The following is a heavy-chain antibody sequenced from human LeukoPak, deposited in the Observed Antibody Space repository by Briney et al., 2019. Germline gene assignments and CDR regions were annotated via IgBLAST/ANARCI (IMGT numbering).Heavy chain of an antibody. Sequence: SETVSLTCAVYGGSFSGYYWSWIRQPPGKGLQWIGEINHSGSTNYNPSLKSRVTISVDTSKNQFSLKLSFVTAADTVVYYCARSGYSYGLDYWGQGTLVTVSS. CDR2: INHSGST. CDR3: ARSGYSYGLDY. D-gene: IGHD5-18*01. V-gene: IGHV4-34*01. CDR1: GGSFSGYY. J-gene: IGHJ4*02.